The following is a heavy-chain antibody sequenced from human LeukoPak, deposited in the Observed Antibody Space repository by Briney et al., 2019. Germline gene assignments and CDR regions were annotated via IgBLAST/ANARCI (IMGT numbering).Heavy chain of an antibody. V-gene: IGHV3-30*03. D-gene: IGHD2-2*01. CDR1: GFTFSSYG. CDR2: ISYDGSNK. J-gene: IGHJ4*02. CDR3: ARMMGRYCSSTSCYVDY. Sequence: GGSLRLSCAASGFTFSSYGMHWVRQAPGKGLEWVAVISYDGSNKYYADSVKGRFTISRDNSKNTLYLQMNSLRAEDTAVYYCARMMGRYCSSTSCYVDYWGQGTLVTVSS.